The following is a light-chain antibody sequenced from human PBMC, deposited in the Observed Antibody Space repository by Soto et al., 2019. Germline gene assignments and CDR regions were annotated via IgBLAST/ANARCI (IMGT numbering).Light chain of an antibody. CDR1: QSVAKSY. CDR2: DAS. Sequence: ETVLTQSPGTVSLSPGESATLSCRASQSVAKSYLAWFQHKPGQAPRLLIYDASSRATGIPARFSGSGSGTDFTLTVSRLEPEDFAVYYCQQYADSPLTFGGGTKVEIK. V-gene: IGKV3-20*01. CDR3: QQYADSPLT. J-gene: IGKJ4*01.